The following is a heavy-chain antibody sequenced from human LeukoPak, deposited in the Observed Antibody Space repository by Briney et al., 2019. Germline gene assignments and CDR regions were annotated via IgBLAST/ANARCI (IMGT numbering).Heavy chain of an antibody. V-gene: IGHV1-18*01. D-gene: IGHD4-17*01. CDR1: GRTFTSYA. J-gene: IGHJ4*02. CDR3: ARGDYGDYRVLY. Sequence: ASVKVSCNASGRTFTSYAISWVRQAPGQGLEWMGWISAYNGNRNYAQEVQGRVTMTTDTSTSTAYMELRSLRSDDTAVYFCARGDYGDYRVLYWGQGTLVTVSS. CDR2: ISAYNGNR.